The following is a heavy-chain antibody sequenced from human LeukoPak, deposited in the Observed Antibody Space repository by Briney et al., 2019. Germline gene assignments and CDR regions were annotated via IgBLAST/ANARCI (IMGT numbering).Heavy chain of an antibody. CDR2: IWYDGSNK. D-gene: IGHD6-13*01. V-gene: IGHV3-33*01. J-gene: IGHJ4*02. CDR1: GFTFSSYG. Sequence: GRSLRLSCAASGFTFSSYGMHWVRQAPGKGLEWVAVIWYDGSNKYYADSVKGRFTISRDNSKNTLYLQMNSLRAEDTALYYCVRGQATAWGLDYWGQGTLVTVSS. CDR3: VRGQATAWGLDY.